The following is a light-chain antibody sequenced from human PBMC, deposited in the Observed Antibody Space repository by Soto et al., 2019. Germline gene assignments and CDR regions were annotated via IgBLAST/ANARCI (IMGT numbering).Light chain of an antibody. Sequence: IVLTKSPGTLSLYTGERATLSCRASQSVSSANFAWYQQKPGQAPRLLIYGASTRATGIPARFSGSGSGTEFTLTISNLQSEDFAVYFCQQYHNWPPSTFGQGTDWRL. CDR2: GAS. CDR1: QSVSSAN. CDR3: QQYHNWPPST. J-gene: IGKJ5*01. V-gene: IGKV3D-15*01.